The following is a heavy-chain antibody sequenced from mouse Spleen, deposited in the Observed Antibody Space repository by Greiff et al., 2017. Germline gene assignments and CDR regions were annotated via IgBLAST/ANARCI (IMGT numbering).Heavy chain of an antibody. V-gene: IGHV2-6-7*01. CDR3: ARNYGYVKAWFAY. D-gene: IGHD1-2*01. CDR2: IWGDGST. J-gene: IGHJ3*01. CDR1: GFSLTGYG. Sequence: QVQLQQSGPGLVAPSQSLSITCTVSGFSLTGYGVNWVRQPPGKGLEWLGMIWGDGSTDYNSALKSRLSISKDNSKSQVFLKMNSLQTDDTARYYCARNYGYVKAWFAYWGQGTLVTVSA.